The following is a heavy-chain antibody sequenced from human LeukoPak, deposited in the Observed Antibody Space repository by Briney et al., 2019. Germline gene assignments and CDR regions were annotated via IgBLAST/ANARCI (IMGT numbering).Heavy chain of an antibody. CDR1: GYTFTSYD. CDR3: ARAGHLLPPTDAFDI. J-gene: IGHJ3*02. Sequence: ASVKVSCKASGYTFTSYDINWVRQATGQGLEWMGWMNPNSGNTGYAQKFQGRVTITRNTSISTAYMELSSLRSEDTAVYYCARAGHLLPPTDAFDIWGQGTIVTVSS. V-gene: IGHV1-8*03. CDR2: MNPNSGNT. D-gene: IGHD2-15*01.